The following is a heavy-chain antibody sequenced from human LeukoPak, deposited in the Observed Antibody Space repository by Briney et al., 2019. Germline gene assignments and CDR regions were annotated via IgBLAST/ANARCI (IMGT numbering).Heavy chain of an antibody. D-gene: IGHD4-17*01. V-gene: IGHV1-24*01. Sequence: ASVKVSCKASGYTFTGYYMHWVRQAPGQGLEWMGGFDPEDGETIYAQKFQGRVTMTEDTSTDTAYMELSSLRSEDTAVYYCAICPYGDYVGYYFDYWGQGTLVTVSS. J-gene: IGHJ4*02. CDR3: AICPYGDYVGYYFDY. CDR1: GYTFTGYY. CDR2: FDPEDGET.